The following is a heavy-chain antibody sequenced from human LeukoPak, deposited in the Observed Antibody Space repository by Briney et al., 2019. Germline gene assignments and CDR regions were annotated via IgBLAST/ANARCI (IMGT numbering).Heavy chain of an antibody. CDR3: TLNDYGTEGYYFDY. Sequence: ASVKVSCKASGYTFTSYDINWVRQATGQGLEWMGWMNPNSGNTGYAQTFQGRVTMTRNPSISTAYMELSSLRSEDTAVYYCTLNDYGTEGYYFDYWGQGTLVTVSS. J-gene: IGHJ4*02. V-gene: IGHV1-8*01. CDR2: MNPNSGNT. D-gene: IGHD4-17*01. CDR1: GYTFTSYD.